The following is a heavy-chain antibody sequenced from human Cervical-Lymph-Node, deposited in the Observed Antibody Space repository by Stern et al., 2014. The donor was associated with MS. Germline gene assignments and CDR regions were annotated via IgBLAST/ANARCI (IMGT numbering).Heavy chain of an antibody. CDR2: LDWDDDK. J-gene: IGHJ4*02. CDR3: ARSPPYYEFWNDYYYFDY. D-gene: IGHD3-3*01. CDR1: GFSLSTSGMR. V-gene: IGHV2-70*04. Sequence: QVTLRESGPALVNPPQTLTLTCTFSGFSLSTSGMRVSWIRQPPGKALEWLARLDWDDDKFYSTSLKTRLTISKDTSKNQVVLTMTNMDPVDTATYYCARSPPYYEFWNDYYYFDYWGQGTLVAVSS.